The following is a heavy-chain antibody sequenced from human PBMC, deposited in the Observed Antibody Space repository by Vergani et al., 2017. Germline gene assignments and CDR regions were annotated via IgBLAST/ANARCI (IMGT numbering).Heavy chain of an antibody. J-gene: IGHJ3*02. CDR1: GYSFSSYD. Sequence: QVQLVQSGAEVKKPGASVKVSCRASGYSFSSYDISWVRQATGQGLEWMGWMNPNSGTTGYAQKFQGRVTMTRNTSINTAYMELSMLSFEDAAVYYCARNPYCGGDCYSDAFDIWGQGTMVTVSS. V-gene: IGHV1-8*01. CDR3: ARNPYCGGDCYSDAFDI. CDR2: MNPNSGTT. D-gene: IGHD2-21*02.